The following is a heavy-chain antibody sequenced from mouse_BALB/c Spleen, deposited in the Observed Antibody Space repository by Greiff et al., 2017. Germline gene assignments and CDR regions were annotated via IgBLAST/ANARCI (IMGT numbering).Heavy chain of an antibody. CDR3: ARGEYGNSWFAY. Sequence: QVQLKESGPGLVAPSQSLSITCTVSGFSLTSYGVHWVRQPPGKGLEWLGVIWAGGSTNYNSALMSRLSISKDNSKSQVFLKMNSLQTDDTAMYYCARGEYGNSWFAYWGQGTLVTVSA. CDR1: GFSLTSYG. J-gene: IGHJ3*01. CDR2: IWAGGST. V-gene: IGHV2-9*02. D-gene: IGHD2-10*02.